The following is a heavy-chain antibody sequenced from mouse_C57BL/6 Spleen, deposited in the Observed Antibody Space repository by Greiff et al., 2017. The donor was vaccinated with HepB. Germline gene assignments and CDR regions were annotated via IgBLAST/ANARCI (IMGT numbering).Heavy chain of an antibody. CDR3: ARYEYDYAMDY. CDR2: IRNKANGYTT. D-gene: IGHD5-1*01. CDR1: GFTFTDYY. J-gene: IGHJ4*01. Sequence: EVKLMESGGGLVQPGGSLSLSCAASGFTFTDYYMSWVRQPPGKALEWLGFIRNKANGYTTEYSASVKGRFTISRDNSQSILYLQMNALRAEDSATYYCARYEYDYAMDYWGQGTSVTVSS. V-gene: IGHV7-3*01.